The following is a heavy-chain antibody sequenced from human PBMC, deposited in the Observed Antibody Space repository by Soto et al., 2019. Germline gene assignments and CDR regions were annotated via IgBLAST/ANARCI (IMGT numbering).Heavy chain of an antibody. J-gene: IGHJ5*02. D-gene: IGHD4-17*01. CDR3: AREGGDLNWFDP. V-gene: IGHV3-48*01. Sequence: EVQLVESGGGLVQPGGSLRLSCAASGFTFSSYSMNWVRQAPGKGLEWVSYISSSSSTIYYADSVKGRFTSSRDNAKNALYLQMNSPRAEDTAVYYCAREGGDLNWFDPWGQGTLVTVSS. CDR2: ISSSSSTI. CDR1: GFTFSSYS.